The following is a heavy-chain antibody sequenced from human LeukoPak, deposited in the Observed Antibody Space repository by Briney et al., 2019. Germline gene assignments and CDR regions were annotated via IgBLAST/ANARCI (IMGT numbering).Heavy chain of an antibody. CDR2: ISSSGSTI. Sequence: PGGSLRLSCAASGFTFSSYEMNWVRQAPGKGLEWVSYISSSGSTIYYADSVKGRFTISRDNAKNSLYLQMNSLRAEDTAVYYCARDRWPGSSLDYWGQGTLVTVSS. CDR3: ARDRWPGSSLDY. V-gene: IGHV3-48*03. J-gene: IGHJ4*02. D-gene: IGHD1-26*01. CDR1: GFTFSSYE.